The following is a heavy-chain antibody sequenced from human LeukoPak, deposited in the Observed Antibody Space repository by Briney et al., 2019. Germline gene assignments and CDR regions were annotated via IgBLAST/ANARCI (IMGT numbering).Heavy chain of an antibody. CDR3: ARVGAAGISFDY. CDR1: GTSINTHY. D-gene: IGHD6-13*01. J-gene: IGHJ4*02. V-gene: IGHV4-4*07. Sequence: SETLSLTCTVSGTSINTHYWSWVRQPAGKGLEWIGRVYSSGSTNYNPSLKSRVTISVDTSKSQFSLKLSSVTAADTAVYYCARVGAAGISFDYWGQGTLVTVSS. CDR2: VYSSGST.